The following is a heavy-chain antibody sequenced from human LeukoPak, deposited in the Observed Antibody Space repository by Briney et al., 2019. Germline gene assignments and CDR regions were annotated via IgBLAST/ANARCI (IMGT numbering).Heavy chain of an antibody. CDR3: GMSGDRVPLQDDVFDV. J-gene: IGHJ3*01. V-gene: IGHV5-51*01. CDR1: EYSFTSYC. CDR2: IYPGDSGP. Sequence: GESLKISCKVSEYSFTSYCIGWVRQMPGEGLEWMGIIYPGDSGPTYSPSFQGQVTISVDKSINTAYLQWSSLQASDTAMYYCGMSGDRVPLQDDVFDVWGQGTMVTVST. D-gene: IGHD1-26*01.